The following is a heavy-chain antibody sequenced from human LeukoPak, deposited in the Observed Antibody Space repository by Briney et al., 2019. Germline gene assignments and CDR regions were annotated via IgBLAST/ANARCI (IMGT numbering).Heavy chain of an antibody. D-gene: IGHD3-9*01. Sequence: SETLSLTCAVYGGSFSGYYWSLIRQPPGKGLEWIGEINHSGSTNYNPSLKSRVTISVDTSKNQFSLKLSSVTAADTAVYYCARREIFGPYYFDYWGQGTLVTVSS. CDR1: GGSFSGYY. CDR2: INHSGST. CDR3: ARREIFGPYYFDY. V-gene: IGHV4-34*01. J-gene: IGHJ4*02.